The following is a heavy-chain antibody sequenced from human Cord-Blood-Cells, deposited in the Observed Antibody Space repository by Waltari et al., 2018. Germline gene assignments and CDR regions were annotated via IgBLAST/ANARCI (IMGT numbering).Heavy chain of an antibody. V-gene: IGHV4-39*01. CDR3: ARKLNSSSSLYYFDY. CDR2: IYYSGTT. D-gene: IGHD6-6*01. Sequence: QLQLQESGPGLVKPSETLSLTCTVSGGSISSSSYYWGWIRQPPGKGLEWIGSIYYSGTTYYNPSLKIRVTISVDTSKNQFSLKLSSVTAADTAVYYCARKLNSSSSLYYFDYWGQGTLVTVSS. J-gene: IGHJ4*02. CDR1: GGSISSSSYY.